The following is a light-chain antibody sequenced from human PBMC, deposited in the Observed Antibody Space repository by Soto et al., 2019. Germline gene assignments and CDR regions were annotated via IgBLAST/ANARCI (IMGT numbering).Light chain of an antibody. Sequence: DIQISHLLSTLPASXEARVTTTXXASQSISIWLAWYQQKPGKAPKVLIYKASSLESGVPSRFSGSGSGTEFTLTISSLQPDDFATYYCQQYNSYPLTFGGGTKVDNK. CDR2: KAS. CDR3: QQYNSYPLT. CDR1: QSISIW. J-gene: IGKJ4*01. V-gene: IGKV1-5*03.